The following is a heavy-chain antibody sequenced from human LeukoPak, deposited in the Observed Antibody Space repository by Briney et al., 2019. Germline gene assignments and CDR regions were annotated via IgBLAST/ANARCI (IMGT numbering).Heavy chain of an antibody. CDR1: GFVFSTYW. CDR3: ASGRHDFLH. CDR2: INLDGTEE. J-gene: IGHJ4*02. V-gene: IGHV3-7*01. Sequence: GGSLRLSCAASGFVFSTYWMTWVRQAPGKGLEGLANINLDGTEEHYVDSSLKGRFTISRDNAKNSLYLQMTSLRVEDTAVYYCASGRHDFLHWGQGTLVTVSS. D-gene: IGHD3/OR15-3a*01.